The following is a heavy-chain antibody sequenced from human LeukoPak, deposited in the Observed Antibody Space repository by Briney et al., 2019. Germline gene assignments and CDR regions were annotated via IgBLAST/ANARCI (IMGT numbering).Heavy chain of an antibody. CDR2: IYYSGGT. CDR1: GGSISSGGHY. D-gene: IGHD3-22*01. Sequence: SQTLSLTCTVSGGSISSGGHYWSWIRQPAGKGLEWIGSIYYSGGTYYNPSLKSRVTISVDTSKNQFSLKLSSVTAADTAVYYCARDPIRITMIVVPRWAFDIWGQGTMVTVSS. J-gene: IGHJ3*02. V-gene: IGHV4-61*02. CDR3: ARDPIRITMIVVPRWAFDI.